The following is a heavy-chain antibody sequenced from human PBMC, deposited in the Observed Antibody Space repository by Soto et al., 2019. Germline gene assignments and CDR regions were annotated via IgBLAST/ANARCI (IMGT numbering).Heavy chain of an antibody. CDR2: IYPGDSDT. Sequence: PGESLKISCKGSGYSFISYWIGWVRQMTGKGLEWMGIIYPGDSDTRYSPSFQGQVTISADKSISTAYLQWSSLKASDTAMYYCARPDVVPAGRGEYYYYGMDVWGQGTTVTVSS. D-gene: IGHD2-21*01. CDR1: GYSFISYW. CDR3: ARPDVVPAGRGEYYYYGMDV. V-gene: IGHV5-51*01. J-gene: IGHJ6*02.